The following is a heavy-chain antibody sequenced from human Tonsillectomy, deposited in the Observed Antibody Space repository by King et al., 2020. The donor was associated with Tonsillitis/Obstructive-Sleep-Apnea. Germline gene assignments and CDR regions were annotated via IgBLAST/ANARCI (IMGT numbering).Heavy chain of an antibody. CDR1: GFTFSSYS. J-gene: IGHJ3*02. V-gene: IGHV3-21*01. Sequence: VQLVESGGGLVKPGGSLGLSCAASGFTFSSYSMNWVRQAPGKGLEWVSSISSGSSYIYYADSVKGRFTISRDNAKNSLYLQMNSLRAEDTAVYYCATAGDSGSDQREAFDIWGQGTMVTVSS. D-gene: IGHD1-26*01. CDR3: ATAGDSGSDQREAFDI. CDR2: ISSGSSYI.